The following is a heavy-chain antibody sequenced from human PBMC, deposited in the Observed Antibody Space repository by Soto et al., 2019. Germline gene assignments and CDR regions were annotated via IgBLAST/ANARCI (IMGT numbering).Heavy chain of an antibody. Sequence: QVQLVESGGGVVQPGRSLRLSCAASGFTFSIYGMHWVRQAPSKGLEWVADISYDGSKKHYADSVKGRFTVSRDNSENTLYLQMNSLRAEDTGVYYCAKILSCSVAVCPDTIDYWGQGTLVTVSS. CDR2: ISYDGSKK. D-gene: IGHD2-8*02. V-gene: IGHV3-30*18. CDR1: GFTFSIYG. J-gene: IGHJ4*02. CDR3: AKILSCSVAVCPDTIDY.